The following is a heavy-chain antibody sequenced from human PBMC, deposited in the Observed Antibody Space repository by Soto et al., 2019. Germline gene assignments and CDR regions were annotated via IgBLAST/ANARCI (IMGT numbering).Heavy chain of an antibody. V-gene: IGHV4-39*01. CDR3: ARHRYCSGGSCYATLHCYYYMAV. J-gene: IGHJ6*03. Sequence: PSETLSLTCTVSGGSISQSIYYWGWIRQPPGTGLEWIGSISYSGSTYYNPSLKSRVTMSVDTSKNQFSLKLSSVTAADTAVYYCARHRYCSGGSCYATLHCYYYMAVWGKGTTVTVSS. CDR1: GGSISQSIYY. CDR2: ISYSGST. D-gene: IGHD2-15*01.